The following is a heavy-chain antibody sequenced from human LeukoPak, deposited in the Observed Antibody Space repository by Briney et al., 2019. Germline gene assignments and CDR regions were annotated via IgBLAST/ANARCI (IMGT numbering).Heavy chain of an antibody. Sequence: PGGSLRLSCAASGFTFSSYAMSWVRQAPGKGLEWVSSISASGGSTYYADSAKGRFTISRDDSQNILYLQMNGLRAEDTAVYFCAKAFREFGTSSSYSSFDTWGQGTMVTVSS. J-gene: IGHJ3*02. D-gene: IGHD5-18*01. CDR2: ISASGGST. CDR3: AKAFREFGTSSSYSSFDT. CDR1: GFTFSSYA. V-gene: IGHV3-23*01.